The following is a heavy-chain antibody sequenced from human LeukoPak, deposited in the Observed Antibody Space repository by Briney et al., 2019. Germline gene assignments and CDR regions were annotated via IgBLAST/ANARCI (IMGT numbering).Heavy chain of an antibody. V-gene: IGHV3-23*01. CDR3: AKSPEYDFWSGPRFDP. CDR1: GFTFSSYA. Sequence: GGSLRLSCAASGFTFSSYAMSWVRQAPGKGLEWVSAISGSGDSTYYADSVKGRFTISRDNSKNTLYLQMNSLRAEDTAVYYCAKSPEYDFWSGPRFDPWGQGTLVTVSS. CDR2: ISGSGDST. J-gene: IGHJ5*02. D-gene: IGHD3-3*01.